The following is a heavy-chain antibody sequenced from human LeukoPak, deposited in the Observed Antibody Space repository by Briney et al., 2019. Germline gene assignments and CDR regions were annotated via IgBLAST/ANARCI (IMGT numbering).Heavy chain of an antibody. CDR3: AKDIMIVGN. V-gene: IGHV3-23*01. D-gene: IGHD3-22*01. J-gene: IGHJ4*02. CDR2: ISGSGGST. CDR1: GDSISSYY. Sequence: ETLSLTCTVSGDSISSYYWSWIRQSPGKGLEWDSAISGSGGSTYYADSVKGRFTISRDNSKNTLYLQMNSLRAEDTAVYYCAKDIMIVGNWGQGTLVTVSS.